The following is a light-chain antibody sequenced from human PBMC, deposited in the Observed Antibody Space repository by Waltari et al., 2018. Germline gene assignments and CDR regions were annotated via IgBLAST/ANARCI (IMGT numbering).Light chain of an antibody. CDR1: SSDVGGYNY. V-gene: IGLV2-14*01. CDR2: EVS. CDR3: SSYTSSSSYVL. Sequence: QSALTQPASVSGSPGQSITIYCTGTSSDVGGYNYVSWYQQHPGKAPKLMIYEVSNLPSGVSNRFSGSKSGNTASLTISGLQAEDEPDYYCSSYTSSSSYVLFGGGTKLTVL. J-gene: IGLJ2*01.